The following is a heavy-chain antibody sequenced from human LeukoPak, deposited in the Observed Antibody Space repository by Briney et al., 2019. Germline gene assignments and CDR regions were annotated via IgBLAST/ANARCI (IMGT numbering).Heavy chain of an antibody. CDR2: IYYTGST. CDR3: ARGYFDWFLDN. Sequence: SETLSLTCTVSGGAISSYYWTWFRQPPGKGLEWIGYIYYTGSTNYNPSLDSRATISVDMSKNQVSLNLKYVTAADTAVYYCARGYFDWFLDNWGRGTLVTVSS. J-gene: IGHJ4*02. D-gene: IGHD3-9*01. V-gene: IGHV4-59*01. CDR1: GGAISSYY.